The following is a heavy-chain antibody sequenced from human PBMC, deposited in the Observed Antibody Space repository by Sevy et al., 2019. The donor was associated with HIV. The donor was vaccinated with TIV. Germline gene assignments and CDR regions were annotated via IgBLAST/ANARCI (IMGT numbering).Heavy chain of an antibody. J-gene: IGHJ5*02. CDR3: AKEGKNIRSWFDP. Sequence: ASVKVSCKASGYSFTNYGIGWVRQAPGQGLEWMGWISGYNGYKNYAQNLQGRVTMTTDTSTSTAYMELRSLRSDDTVIYYCAKEGKNIRSWFDPWGQGTLVTVSS. CDR2: ISGYNGYK. CDR1: GYSFTNYG. D-gene: IGHD3-3*02. V-gene: IGHV1-18*01.